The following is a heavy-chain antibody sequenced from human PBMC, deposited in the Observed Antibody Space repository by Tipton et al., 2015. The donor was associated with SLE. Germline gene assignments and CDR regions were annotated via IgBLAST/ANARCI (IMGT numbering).Heavy chain of an antibody. J-gene: IGHJ4*02. V-gene: IGHV4-4*07. CDR2: ISVSTGRT. CDR1: GGSISGYY. Sequence: TLSLTCSVSGGSISGYYWNWIRQPAGKGLEWIGRISVSTGRTNYSPSLKSRVTMSVDTSQNQFSLKLTSVTAADTAVYFCARDGYYYDTSGSTPFDDWGQGKLVTVSS. CDR3: ARDGYYYDTSGSTPFDD. D-gene: IGHD3-22*01.